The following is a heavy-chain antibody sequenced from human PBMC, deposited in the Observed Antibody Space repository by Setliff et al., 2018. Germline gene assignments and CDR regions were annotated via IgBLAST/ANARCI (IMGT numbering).Heavy chain of an antibody. Sequence: SETLSLTCSVSGNSISTTNYYWGWIRQPPGKGLEWIGSFCYIGITYYNASLESRVTISADTSKNQFSLKLSSVTAADTAVYFCARMTLWDNSAYYPDFWGRGTLVTVSS. D-gene: IGHD3-22*01. V-gene: IGHV4-39*01. J-gene: IGHJ4*02. CDR2: FCYIGIT. CDR3: ARMTLWDNSAYYPDF. CDR1: GNSISTTNYY.